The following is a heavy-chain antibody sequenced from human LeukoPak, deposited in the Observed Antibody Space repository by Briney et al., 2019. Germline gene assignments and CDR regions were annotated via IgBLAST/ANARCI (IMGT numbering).Heavy chain of an antibody. D-gene: IGHD6-19*01. J-gene: IGHJ4*02. CDR3: ARVSSAGIWDY. Sequence: SETLSLICTVSGGSFRGYYWSWIRQPAGKGLEWIGRISTSGSTNYNPSLKSRVTMSVDTSKNQFSLKLSSVPAADTAVYYCARVSSAGIWDYWGQGTLVTVSS. CDR2: ISTSGST. CDR1: GGSFRGYY. V-gene: IGHV4-4*07.